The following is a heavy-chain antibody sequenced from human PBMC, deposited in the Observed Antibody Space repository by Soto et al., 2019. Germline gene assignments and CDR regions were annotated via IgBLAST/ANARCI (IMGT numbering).Heavy chain of an antibody. CDR3: ARLMGTSFDL. CDR2: ARNKVSGYTT. J-gene: IGHJ4*02. CDR1: GFSFSDHY. V-gene: IGHV3-72*01. D-gene: IGHD2-8*01. Sequence: GGSLRLSCAASGFSFSDHYMDWVRQAPGKGLEWVGRARNKVSGYTTSYAASVRGRFAISRDDSKSSLYLRMNSLKAEDTAVYFCARLMGTSFDLWGQGTLVTVSS.